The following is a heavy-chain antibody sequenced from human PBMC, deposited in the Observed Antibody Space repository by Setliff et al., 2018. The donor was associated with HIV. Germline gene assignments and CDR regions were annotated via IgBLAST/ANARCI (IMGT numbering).Heavy chain of an antibody. V-gene: IGHV1-3*04. J-gene: IGHJ3*02. Sequence: ASVKVSCKTSGYTFIHYDIHWVRQAPGERLEWLGWTNTDTGNTKYSQKFQDRLTFTRDTSALTADMELSSLRSEDTAVYFCARGMNAVRYFDWLDAFDIWGQGTMVTVSS. CDR3: ARGMNAVRYFDWLDAFDI. CDR2: TNTDTGNT. CDR1: GYTFIHYD. D-gene: IGHD3-9*01.